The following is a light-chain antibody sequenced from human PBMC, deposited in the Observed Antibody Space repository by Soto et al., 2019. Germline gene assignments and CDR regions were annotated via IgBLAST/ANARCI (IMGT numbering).Light chain of an antibody. V-gene: IGKV3-11*01. J-gene: IGKJ4*01. CDR2: DAS. CDR1: QSISTY. Sequence: EIVLTQSPVTLSLSPGERATLSCRASQSISTYLAWYQQKPGQAPRLLISDASNRATGIPARFSGSGSGTDFTLTISSLEPEDFAVYYCQQRGNWPLTFGGGTKVEIK. CDR3: QQRGNWPLT.